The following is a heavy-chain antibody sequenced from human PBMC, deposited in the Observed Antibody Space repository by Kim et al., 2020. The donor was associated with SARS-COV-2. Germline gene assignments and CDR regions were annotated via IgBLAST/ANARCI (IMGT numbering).Heavy chain of an antibody. Sequence: ASVNVSCKASGYTFTSYGISWVRQAPGQGLEWMGWISAYNGNTNYAQKLQGRVTMTTDTSTSTAYMELRSLRSDDTAVYYCARGRWELLRPNDAFDIWGQGTMVTVSS. D-gene: IGHD1-26*01. CDR1: GYTFTSYG. V-gene: IGHV1-18*04. J-gene: IGHJ3*02. CDR3: ARGRWELLRPNDAFDI. CDR2: ISAYNGNT.